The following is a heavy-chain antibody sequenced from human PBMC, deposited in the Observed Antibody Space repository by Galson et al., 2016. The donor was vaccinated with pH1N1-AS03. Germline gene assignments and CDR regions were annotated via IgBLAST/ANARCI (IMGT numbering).Heavy chain of an antibody. CDR1: GFSISSGA. J-gene: IGHJ4*02. CDR2: INKDEDER. V-gene: IGHV3-7*01. D-gene: IGHD1-1*01. Sequence: SLRLSCAVSGFSISSGAMTWVRQAPGKGLEWVATINKDEDERYYMGSVKGRCTISRDNVRNSLYLQMNSVRDEDTGVYFCARWSNNWDWAIDYWGQGTLGTVSS. CDR3: ARWSNNWDWAIDY.